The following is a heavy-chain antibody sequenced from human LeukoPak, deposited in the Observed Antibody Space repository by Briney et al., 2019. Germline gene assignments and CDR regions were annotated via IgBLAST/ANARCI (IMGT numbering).Heavy chain of an antibody. CDR3: ASKYNFGEN. Sequence: SETLSLTCAVYGGSFSGYYWSWIRQPPGEGLEWIGEINHSGNTYYNPTLKSRVTISVDTSKNQFSLELNSVTAADTAVYYCASKYNFGENWGQGTLVTVSS. CDR1: GGSFSGYY. J-gene: IGHJ4*02. CDR2: INHSGNT. V-gene: IGHV4-34*01. D-gene: IGHD1-1*01.